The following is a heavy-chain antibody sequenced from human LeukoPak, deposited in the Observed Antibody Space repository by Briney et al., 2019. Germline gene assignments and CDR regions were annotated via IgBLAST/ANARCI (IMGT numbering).Heavy chain of an antibody. CDR2: INHSGST. Sequence: SETVSLTCGVYGGSFSGYYWSWIRQPPGKGLEWIGEINHSGSTNYNPSLKSRVTISVDTSKNQFSLKLSSVTAADTAVYYCARGLGLRWQYFDYWGQGTLVTVSS. J-gene: IGHJ4*02. V-gene: IGHV4-34*01. CDR1: GGSFSGYY. D-gene: IGHD4-23*01. CDR3: ARGLGLRWQYFDY.